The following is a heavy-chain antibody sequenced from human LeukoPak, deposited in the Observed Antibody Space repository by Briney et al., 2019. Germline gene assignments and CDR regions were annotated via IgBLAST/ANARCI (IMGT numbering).Heavy chain of an antibody. V-gene: IGHV4-31*03. CDR1: GASLSSGGYH. CDR3: ARTGYCSSSSCYEDYGMDV. D-gene: IGHD2-2*01. Sequence: SQTLSLTCSVSGASLSSGGYHWSWIRQRPGKGPEWIGFIYFTGRILYNPSLKSRVTISQDTSQNQFFLKMTSMTAADTAVYFCARTGYCSSSSCYEDYGMDVWGQGTTVTVS. J-gene: IGHJ6*02. CDR2: IYFTGRI.